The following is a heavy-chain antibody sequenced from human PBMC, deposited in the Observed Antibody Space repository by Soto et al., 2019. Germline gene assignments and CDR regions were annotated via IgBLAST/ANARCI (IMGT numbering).Heavy chain of an antibody. CDR3: TTDPPIYYYGSGSSLVFDY. CDR2: IKSKTDGGTT. J-gene: IGHJ4*02. Sequence: GGSLRLSCAASGFTFSNAWMSWVRQAPGKGLEWVGRIKSKTDGGTTDYAAPVKGRFTISRDDSKNTLYLQMNSLKTEDTAVYYCTTDPPIYYYGSGSSLVFDYSRQGSLVT. D-gene: IGHD3-10*01. V-gene: IGHV3-15*01. CDR1: GFTFSNAW.